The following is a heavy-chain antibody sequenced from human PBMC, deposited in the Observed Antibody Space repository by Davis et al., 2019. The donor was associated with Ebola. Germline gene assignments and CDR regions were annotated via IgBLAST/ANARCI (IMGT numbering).Heavy chain of an antibody. CDR1: GFTFSSYA. J-gene: IGHJ1*01. D-gene: IGHD2-2*01. Sequence: PGGSLRLSCAASGFTFSSYAMHWVRQAPGKGLEWVAVISYDGSNKYYADSVKGRFTISRDNSKNTLYLQMNSLRAEDTAVYYCARSYCSSTSCGGYFQHWGQGTLVTVSS. CDR2: ISYDGSNK. CDR3: ARSYCSSTSCGGYFQH. V-gene: IGHV3-30-3*01.